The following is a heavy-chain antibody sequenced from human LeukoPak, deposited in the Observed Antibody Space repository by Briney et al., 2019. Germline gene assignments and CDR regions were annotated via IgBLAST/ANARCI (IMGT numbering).Heavy chain of an antibody. CDR1: GGSISSYY. CDR3: ARGSVAYYDILTGYYDY. CDR2: IYYSGST. D-gene: IGHD3-9*01. Sequence: PSETLSLTCTVSGGSISSYYWSWIRQPPGKGLEWIGYIYYSGSTNYNPSLKSRVTISVDTSKNQFYLKLSSVTAADTAVYYCARGSVAYYDILTGYYDYWGQGTLVTVSS. J-gene: IGHJ4*02. V-gene: IGHV4-59*01.